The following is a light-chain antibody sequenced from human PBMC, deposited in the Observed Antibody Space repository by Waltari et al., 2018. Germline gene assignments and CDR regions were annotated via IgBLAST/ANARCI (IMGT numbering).Light chain of an antibody. CDR3: SSYISSSTIEL. CDR1: SSGVVCNNY. CDR2: DVI. J-gene: IGLJ2*01. V-gene: IGLV2-14*01. Sequence: YALTHPAPLFWAPGEATTISCTGTSSGVVCNNYFSCYQQHPAKPPQLIIYDVINRPSAVSPGRSACKTGNKASPITTGLQAEDEADYYCSSYISSSTIELFGGGTSLTVL.